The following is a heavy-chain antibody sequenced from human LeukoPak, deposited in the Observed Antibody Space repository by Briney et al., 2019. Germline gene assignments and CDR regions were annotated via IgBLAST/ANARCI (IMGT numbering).Heavy chain of an antibody. CDR2: ISYDGSNK. J-gene: IGHJ3*02. D-gene: IGHD6-19*01. Sequence: GGSLRLSCAASGFTFSSYAMHWVRQAPGKGLEWVAVISYDGSNKYYADSVKGRFTISRDNSKNTLYLQMNSLRAEDTAVYYCAKDSEQWLLAPDAFDIWGQGTMVTVSS. CDR3: AKDSEQWLLAPDAFDI. CDR1: GFTFSSYA. V-gene: IGHV3-30-3*01.